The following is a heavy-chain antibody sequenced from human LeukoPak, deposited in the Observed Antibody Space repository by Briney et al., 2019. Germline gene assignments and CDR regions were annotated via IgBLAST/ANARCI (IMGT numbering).Heavy chain of an antibody. D-gene: IGHD2-15*01. CDR1: GFTFSSYA. CDR3: AKGVVVVAATPLDY. V-gene: IGHV3-23*01. Sequence: PGGSLRLSCAASGFTFSSYAMSWVRQAPGKGLEWVSAISGGGGSTYYADSVKGRFTISRDNSKNTLYLQMNSLRAEDTAVYYCAKGVVVVAATPLDYWGQGTLVTVSS. CDR2: ISGGGGST. J-gene: IGHJ4*02.